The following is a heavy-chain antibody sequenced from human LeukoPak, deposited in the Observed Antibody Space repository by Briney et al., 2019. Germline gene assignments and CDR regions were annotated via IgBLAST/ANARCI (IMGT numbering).Heavy chain of an antibody. V-gene: IGHV3-30*03. D-gene: IGHD3-22*01. J-gene: IGHJ4*02. CDR1: GFTFSIYG. Sequence: GGSLRLSCAASGFTFSIYGMHWVRQAPGKGLEWVAVISYHGNNKYYADSVKGRFTISRDNSKNTLYLQMNSLRAEDTAVYYCARCPESSGYYYELDSWGQGTLVIVSS. CDR3: ARCPESSGYYYELDS. CDR2: ISYHGNNK.